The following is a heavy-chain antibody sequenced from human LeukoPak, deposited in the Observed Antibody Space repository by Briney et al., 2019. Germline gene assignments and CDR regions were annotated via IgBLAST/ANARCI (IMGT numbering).Heavy chain of an antibody. CDR2: IIPILGIA. V-gene: IGHV1-69*04. CDR3: ASDRIQLWSQKSYYYYGMDV. Sequence: SVKVSCKASGGTFSSYAISWVRQAPGQGLEWMGRIIPILGIANYAQKFQGRVTITADKSTSTAYMELSSLRSEDTAVYYCASDRIQLWSQKSYYYYGMDVWGQGTTVTVSS. J-gene: IGHJ6*02. D-gene: IGHD5-18*01. CDR1: GGTFSSYA.